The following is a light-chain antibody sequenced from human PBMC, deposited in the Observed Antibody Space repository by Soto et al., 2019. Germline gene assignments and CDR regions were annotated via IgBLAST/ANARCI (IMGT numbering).Light chain of an antibody. Sequence: QSVLTQPRSVSGAPGQRVIISCTGSSSNIGAGYDVHWHQQLPGTAPKLLIYGNSNRPSGVPDRFSGSKSGATASLAIKGLQAEDEGNYYCQSQDSSLSGSKVVFGGGTQLTVL. CDR1: SSNIGAGYD. CDR3: QSQDSSLSGSKVV. V-gene: IGLV1-40*01. J-gene: IGLJ2*01. CDR2: GNS.